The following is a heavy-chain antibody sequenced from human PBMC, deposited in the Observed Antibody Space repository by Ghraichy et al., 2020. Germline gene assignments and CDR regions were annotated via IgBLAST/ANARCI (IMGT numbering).Heavy chain of an antibody. D-gene: IGHD3-16*01. CDR3: ARDVGGFDP. J-gene: IGHJ5*02. CDR2: IKQDGSAE. CDR1: GFTFSNYW. V-gene: IGHV3-7*01. Sequence: GALRLSCAASGFTFSNYWMSWVRQAPGKGLEWVANIKQDGSAEYYVDSVKGRFTISRDNAKNSLFLEMNSLRAEDTAVYYCARDVGGFDPWGQGTLVTVSS.